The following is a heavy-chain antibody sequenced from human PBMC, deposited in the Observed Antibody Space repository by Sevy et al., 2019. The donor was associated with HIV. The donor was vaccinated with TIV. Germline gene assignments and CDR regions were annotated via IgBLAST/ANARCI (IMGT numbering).Heavy chain of an antibody. CDR2: ISYDGSNK. J-gene: IGHJ6*02. CDR1: GFTFSSYA. CDR3: ARDPNCSSTSCYEPYYYGMDV. Sequence: GGCLRLSCAASGFTFSSYAMHWVRQAPGKGLEWVAVISYDGSNKYYADSVKGRFTISRDNSKNTLYLQMNSLRAEDTAVYYCARDPNCSSTSCYEPYYYGMDVWGQGTTVTVSS. D-gene: IGHD2-2*01. V-gene: IGHV3-30*04.